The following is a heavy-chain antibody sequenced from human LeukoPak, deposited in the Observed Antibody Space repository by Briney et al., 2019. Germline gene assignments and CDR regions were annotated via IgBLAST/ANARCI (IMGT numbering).Heavy chain of an antibody. J-gene: IGHJ4*02. V-gene: IGHV1-69*04. CDR1: GGTFSSYA. CDR3: AREGLDILTGYLDY. D-gene: IGHD3-9*01. Sequence: SVKVSCKASGGTFSSYAISWVRQAPGQGLEWMGRIIPILGIANYAQKFQGRVTITADKSTSTAYMELSSLRSEDTAVYCCAREGLDILTGYLDYWGQGTLVTVSS. CDR2: IIPILGIA.